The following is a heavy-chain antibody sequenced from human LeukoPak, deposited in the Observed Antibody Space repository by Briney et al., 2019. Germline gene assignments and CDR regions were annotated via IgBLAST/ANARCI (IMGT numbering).Heavy chain of an antibody. J-gene: IGHJ4*02. CDR3: ARFSGSYYQY. CDR1: GGSVNNYY. CDR2: IHYSGST. V-gene: IGHV4-59*02. D-gene: IGHD2-15*01. Sequence: SETLSLTCTVSGGSVNNYYWSWIRQPPGKGLEWIGYIHYSGSTSYNPSLKSRVIISLDTSKNPFSLRLTSVTAADTAVYYCARFSGSYYQYWGQGTLVTVSS.